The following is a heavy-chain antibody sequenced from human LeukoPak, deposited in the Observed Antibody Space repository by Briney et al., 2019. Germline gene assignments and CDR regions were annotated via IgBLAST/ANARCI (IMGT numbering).Heavy chain of an antibody. CDR1: GGSISNDDYY. CDR2: IYHSGNT. D-gene: IGHD5-12*01. J-gene: IGHJ3*02. CDR3: AGNGGYVLAFDI. Sequence: SQTLSLTCTVSGGSISNDDYYWSWIRQPPGKGLEWIGYIYHSGNTYYNPSLKSRVTISVDTSKNQFSLKLSSVTAADTAVYYCAGNGGYVLAFDIWGQGTMVTVSS. V-gene: IGHV4-30-2*01.